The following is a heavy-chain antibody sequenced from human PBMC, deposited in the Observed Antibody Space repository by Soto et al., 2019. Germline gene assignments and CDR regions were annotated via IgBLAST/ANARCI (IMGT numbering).Heavy chain of an antibody. J-gene: IGHJ6*02. Sequence: SETLSLTCAVSGGSISSGGYSWSWIRQPPGKGLEWIGYIYYSGSTNYNPPLKSRVTISVDTSKNQFSLKLSSVTAADTAVYYCARSSAQRRYYYYGMDVWGQGTTVTVSS. V-gene: IGHV4-61*08. D-gene: IGHD6-6*01. CDR1: GGSISSGGYS. CDR3: ARSSAQRRYYYYGMDV. CDR2: IYYSGST.